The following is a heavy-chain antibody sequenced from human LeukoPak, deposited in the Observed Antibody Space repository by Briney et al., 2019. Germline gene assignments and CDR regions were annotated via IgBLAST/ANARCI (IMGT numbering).Heavy chain of an antibody. CDR2: IYHSGST. Sequence: TSETLSLTCAVSGGSISSGGYSRSWIRQPPGKGLEWIGYIYHSGSTYYNPSLKSRVTISVDRSKNQFSLKLSSVTAADTAVYYCARAATRYYYDSSGYPWWFDYWGQGTLVTVSS. CDR1: GGSISSGGYS. V-gene: IGHV4-30-2*01. J-gene: IGHJ4*02. D-gene: IGHD3-22*01. CDR3: ARAATRYYYDSSGYPWWFDY.